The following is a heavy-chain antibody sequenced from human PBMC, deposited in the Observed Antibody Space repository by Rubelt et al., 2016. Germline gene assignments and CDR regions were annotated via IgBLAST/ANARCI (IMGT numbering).Heavy chain of an antibody. Sequence: QVQLQESGPGLVKPSQTLSLTCTVSGGSISSGGYYWSWIRQHPGKGLEWIGYIYYSGSTYYNPSLKRRVTMSVETAKNQFAVKLRSGTAAETAVYYCARSIRLEWFDYWGQGTLVTVAS. CDR2: IYYSGST. CDR1: GGSISSGGYY. D-gene: IGHD3-3*01. V-gene: IGHV4-31*03. J-gene: IGHJ4*02. CDR3: ARSIRLEWFDY.